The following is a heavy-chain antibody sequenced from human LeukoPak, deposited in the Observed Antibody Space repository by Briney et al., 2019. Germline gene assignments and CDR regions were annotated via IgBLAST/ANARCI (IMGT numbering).Heavy chain of an antibody. D-gene: IGHD6-19*01. Sequence: GRSLRLSCAASGFSFSTYAMHWVRQAPGKGLEWVAVIWYDGSKKYYEDSVKGRFTISRDNSKNTLYLQMNSLRAEDTAVYYCARDRGSGWCQDYWGQGTLVTVSS. V-gene: IGHV3-33*01. CDR2: IWYDGSKK. CDR1: GFSFSTYA. CDR3: ARDRGSGWCQDY. J-gene: IGHJ4*02.